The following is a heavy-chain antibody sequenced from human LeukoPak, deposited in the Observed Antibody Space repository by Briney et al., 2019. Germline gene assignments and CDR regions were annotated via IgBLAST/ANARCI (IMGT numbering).Heavy chain of an antibody. CDR1: GGSISSYY. V-gene: IGHV4-59*08. CDR2: IYYSGST. CDR3: ARRSLDYGGNSGWFDP. Sequence: SETLSLTCTVSGGSISSYYWSWIRQPPGKGLEWIGYIYYSGSTNYNPSLKSRVTISVDTSKNQFSLKLSSVTAADTAVYYCARRSLDYGGNSGWFDPWGQGTLVTVSS. D-gene: IGHD4-23*01. J-gene: IGHJ5*02.